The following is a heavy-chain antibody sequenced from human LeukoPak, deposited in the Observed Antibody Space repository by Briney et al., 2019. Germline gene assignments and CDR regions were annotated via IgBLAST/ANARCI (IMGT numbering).Heavy chain of an antibody. V-gene: IGHV1-18*01. CDR3: ASDHLSIEATGSRY. Sequence: ASVKVSCKASGGTLSNYAISWVRQAPGEGLEWMGWISTYNGDTNYAQKNQGRVTMTTDPSTNTAYMELRSLRSDDTAVYYCASDHLSIEATGSRYWGQGTLVTVSS. CDR2: ISTYNGDT. CDR1: GGTLSNYA. D-gene: IGHD6-13*01. J-gene: IGHJ4*02.